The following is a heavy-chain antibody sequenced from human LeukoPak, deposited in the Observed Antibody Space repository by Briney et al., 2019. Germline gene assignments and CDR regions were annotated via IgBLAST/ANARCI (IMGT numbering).Heavy chain of an antibody. D-gene: IGHD5-18*01. V-gene: IGHV6-1*01. J-gene: IGHJ4*02. Sequence: SQTLSLTCAISGDSVSINSAAWNWIRQSPSRGLEWLGRTYYRSEWNNDYAVSVKSRIIISPDTSKNQFSLQLKSVTPEGTAVYYCARDLAGFGGYSYGMVDYWGQGTLVTVSS. CDR2: TYYRSEWNN. CDR1: GDSVSINSAA. CDR3: ARDLAGFGGYSYGMVDY.